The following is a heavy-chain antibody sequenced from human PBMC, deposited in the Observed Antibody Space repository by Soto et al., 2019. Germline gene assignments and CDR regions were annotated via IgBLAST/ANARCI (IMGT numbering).Heavy chain of an antibody. CDR1: GFTFTDYG. D-gene: IGHD1-26*01. V-gene: IGHV3-33*01. Sequence: PGGSLRHACAASGFTFTDYGTNWVRQAPGKGRGWVAVIWYDGSNRFYADSVKGRFTISKDNSQNRLYLQMHSLRPEDTAVYYCTRDPYGGSRYYFDSWGQGT. CDR2: IWYDGSNR. CDR3: TRDPYGGSRYYFDS. J-gene: IGHJ4*02.